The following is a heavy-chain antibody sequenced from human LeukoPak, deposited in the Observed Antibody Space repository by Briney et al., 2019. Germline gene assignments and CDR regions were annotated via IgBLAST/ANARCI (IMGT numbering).Heavy chain of an antibody. CDR1: GYTFTSYG. Sequence: ASVKVSCKASGYTFTSYGISWVRQAPGQGLEWMGWISAYNGNTNYAQKLQGRVTMTTDTSTSTAYMELSRLRSDDTAVYYCARDRVLLWFGELPNGGFDYWGQGTLVTVSS. CDR3: ARDRVLLWFGELPNGGFDY. CDR2: ISAYNGNT. V-gene: IGHV1-18*01. J-gene: IGHJ4*02. D-gene: IGHD3-10*01.